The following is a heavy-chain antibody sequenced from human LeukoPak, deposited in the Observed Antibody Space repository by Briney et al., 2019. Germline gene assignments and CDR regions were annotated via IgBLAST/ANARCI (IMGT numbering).Heavy chain of an antibody. Sequence: ASVKVSCKASGYTFTGYYMHWVRQAPGQGLEWMGWINPNSGGTIYAQKFQGRVTMARDTSISTVYMELSRLRSDDTAVYYCARAPPITRGPFDPWGQGTLVTVSS. D-gene: IGHD3-10*01. J-gene: IGHJ5*02. CDR3: ARAPPITRGPFDP. CDR2: INPNSGGT. V-gene: IGHV1-2*02. CDR1: GYTFTGYY.